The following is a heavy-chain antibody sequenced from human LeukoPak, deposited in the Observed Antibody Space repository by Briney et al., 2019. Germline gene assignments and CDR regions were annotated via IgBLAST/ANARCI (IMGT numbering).Heavy chain of an antibody. V-gene: IGHV3-74*01. J-gene: IGHJ5*02. CDR2: INSDGTGT. CDR1: GSTFSSYW. Sequence: PGVSLRLSCSASGSTFSSYWMHWVRQAPGKGLVWVSRINSDGTGTSYAVPVKGRFTIPRYNAKNNLYLQMNSLRAEATAVYYCARARGSSSWYEYSAWGQGKLVTVSS. D-gene: IGHD6-13*01. CDR3: ARARGSSSWYEYSA.